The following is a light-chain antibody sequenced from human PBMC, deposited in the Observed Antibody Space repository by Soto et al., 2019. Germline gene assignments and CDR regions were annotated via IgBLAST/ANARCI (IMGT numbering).Light chain of an antibody. CDR3: SSTAGNNNLV. J-gene: IGLJ3*02. CDR1: SSDVGGHNY. Sequence: QSVLTQSPSASGSPGQSVTISCTGTSSDVGGHNYVSWYQHHPGKAPKLIIYEVSKRPSGVPDRFSGSKSGNTASLTVSGLQAEDKAVYYCSSTAGNNNLVFGGGTKVTVL. CDR2: EVS. V-gene: IGLV2-8*01.